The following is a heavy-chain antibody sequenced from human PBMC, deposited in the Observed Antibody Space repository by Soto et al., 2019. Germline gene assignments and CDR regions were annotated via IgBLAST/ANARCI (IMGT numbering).Heavy chain of an antibody. CDR2: ISSSSSYI. CDR3: ARDASGWYPKDAFDI. D-gene: IGHD6-19*01. V-gene: IGHV3-21*01. Sequence: PGGSLRLSCAASGFTFSSYSMNWVRQAPGKGLEWVSSISSSSSYIYYADSVKGRFTISRGNAKNSLYLQMNSLRAEDTAVYYCARDASGWYPKDAFDIWGQGTMVTVSS. J-gene: IGHJ3*02. CDR1: GFTFSSYS.